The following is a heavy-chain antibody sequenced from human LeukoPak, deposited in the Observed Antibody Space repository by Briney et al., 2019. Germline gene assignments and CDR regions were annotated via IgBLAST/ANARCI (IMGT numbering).Heavy chain of an antibody. CDR1: GGSFSGYY. Sequence: SETLSLTCAVYGGSFSGYYWSWIRQPPGKGLEWIGEINHSGSTNYNPSLKSRVTISVDTSKNQFSLKLSSVAAADTAVYYCATYDFWSGYYDYWGQGTLVAVSS. D-gene: IGHD3-3*01. J-gene: IGHJ4*02. V-gene: IGHV4-34*01. CDR3: ATYDFWSGYYDY. CDR2: INHSGST.